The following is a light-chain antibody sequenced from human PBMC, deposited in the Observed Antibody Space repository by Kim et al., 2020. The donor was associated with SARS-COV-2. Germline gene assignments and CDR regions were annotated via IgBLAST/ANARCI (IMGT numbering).Light chain of an antibody. V-gene: IGLV1-47*01. CDR1: SSNIGSNY. Sequence: ELTQPPSASGTPGQRVTISCSGSSSNIGSNYVYWYQQLPGTAPKLLIYRNNQRPSGVPDRFSGSKSGTSASLAISGLRSEDEADYYCTAWDDSLSGVF. CDR2: RNN. CDR3: TAWDDSLSGV. J-gene: IGLJ3*02.